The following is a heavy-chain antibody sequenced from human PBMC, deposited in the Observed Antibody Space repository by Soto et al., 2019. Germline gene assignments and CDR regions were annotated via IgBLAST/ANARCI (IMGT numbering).Heavy chain of an antibody. CDR2: IWYDGSNE. Sequence: QVHLLESGGGVVQPGRSLRLSCAASGFTFSTYGMHWVRQAPGKGLEWVAVIWYDGSNEYYADSVRGRFTISRDNSKNTLFLQMNSLTAEDTAVYYCSRGYNYADYWCQGTQGTVSS. J-gene: IGHJ4*02. D-gene: IGHD5-18*01. CDR3: SRGYNYADY. CDR1: GFTFSTYG. V-gene: IGHV3-33*01.